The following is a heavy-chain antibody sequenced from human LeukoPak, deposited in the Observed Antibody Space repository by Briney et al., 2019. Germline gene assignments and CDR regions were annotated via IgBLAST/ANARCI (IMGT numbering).Heavy chain of an antibody. CDR1: GGSISSYY. J-gene: IGHJ5*02. D-gene: IGHD2-2*01. CDR3: AREGGCSSTSCYQPWFDP. V-gene: IGHV4-59*01. Sequence: SETLSLTCTVSGGSISSYYWSWIRQLPGKGLEWIGYIYYSGSTNYNPSLKSRVTISVDTSKNQFSLKLSSVTAADTAVYYCAREGGCSSTSCYQPWFDPWGQGTLVTVSS. CDR2: IYYSGST.